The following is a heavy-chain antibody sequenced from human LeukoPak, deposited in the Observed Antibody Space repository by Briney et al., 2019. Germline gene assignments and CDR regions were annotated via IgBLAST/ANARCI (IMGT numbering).Heavy chain of an antibody. Sequence: GGSLRLSCAASGFTFSSYAMSWVRQAPGKGLEWVSSISGSGGSTYYADSVKGRFTISRDNSKTTLHLQMNSLRAEDTAVFYCAKGYCSTSRCYLNPFDYWGQGTLVAVSS. CDR2: ISGSGGST. CDR3: AKGYCSTSRCYLNPFDY. CDR1: GFTFSSYA. D-gene: IGHD2-2*01. J-gene: IGHJ4*02. V-gene: IGHV3-23*01.